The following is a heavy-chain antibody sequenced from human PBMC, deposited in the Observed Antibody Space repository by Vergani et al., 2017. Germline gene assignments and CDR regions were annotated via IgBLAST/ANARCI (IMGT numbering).Heavy chain of an antibody. V-gene: IGHV3-30*01. CDR1: GFTFSSYA. CDR2: ISYDGSNK. CDR3: ARAVTGTTSNY. Sequence: QVQLVESGGGVVQPGRSLRLSCAASGFTFSSYAMHWVRQAPGKGLEWVAVISYDGSNKYYADSVKGRFTISRDNSKNTLYLQMNSLTAEDTAVYYCARAVTGTTSNYWGQGTLVTVSS. D-gene: IGHD1-7*01. J-gene: IGHJ4*02.